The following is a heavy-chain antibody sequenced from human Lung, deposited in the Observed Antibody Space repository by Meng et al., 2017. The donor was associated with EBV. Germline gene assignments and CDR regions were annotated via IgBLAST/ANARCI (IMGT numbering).Heavy chain of an antibody. V-gene: IGHV3-30*03. CDR3: TREIGGHDY. Sequence: VGLGGGLFRPGRSIRLCFAAVGFTFSRFHMDWGRQAPGKGLEWGAVIEPDGRKKYYAESVKGRFTISRDNSVNTLDLQMDSLRIEDTAVYYCTREIGGHDYWGQGTLVTVSS. D-gene: IGHD3-16*01. CDR2: IEPDGRKK. CDR1: GFTFSRFH. J-gene: IGHJ4*02.